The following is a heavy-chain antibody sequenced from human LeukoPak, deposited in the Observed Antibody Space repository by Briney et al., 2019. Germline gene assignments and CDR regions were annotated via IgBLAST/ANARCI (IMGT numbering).Heavy chain of an antibody. CDR2: IIPILGIA. D-gene: IGHD1-26*01. V-gene: IGHV1-69*04. CDR3: ARDGVGATYPEY. J-gene: IGHJ4*02. CDR1: GFTFSSYA. Sequence: PGGSLRLSCAASGFTFSSYAISWVRQAPGQGLEWMGRIIPILGIANYAQKFQGRVTITADKSTSTAYMELSSLRSEDTAVYYCARDGVGATYPEYWGQGTLVTVSS.